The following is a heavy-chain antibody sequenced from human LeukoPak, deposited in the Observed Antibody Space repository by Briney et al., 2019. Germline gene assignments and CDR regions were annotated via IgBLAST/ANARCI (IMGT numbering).Heavy chain of an antibody. CDR2: IYYSGST. Sequence: SGTLFLTCTVSGGSISSYYWSWIRQPPGKGLEWIGYIYYSGSTNYNPSLKSRVTISVDTSKNQFSLKLSSVTAADTAVYYCARPQSKGSSSPLGYWGQGTLVTVSS. V-gene: IGHV4-59*08. J-gene: IGHJ4*02. CDR3: ARPQSKGSSSPLGY. CDR1: GGSISSYY. D-gene: IGHD6-13*01.